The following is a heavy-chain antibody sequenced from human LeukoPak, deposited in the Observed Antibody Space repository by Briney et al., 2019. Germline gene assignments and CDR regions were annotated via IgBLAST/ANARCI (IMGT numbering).Heavy chain of an antibody. J-gene: IGHJ4*02. Sequence: GGSLRLSCVASGFTFSDHAVSWLRQAPGRGLEWVSAISGGSTSTYYADSVKGRFTISRDNSKNTLYLQMHSLRAEDTAVYYCANELWFVNSYYFDYWGLGTLVTVSS. D-gene: IGHD3-10*01. CDR2: ISGGSTST. CDR3: ANELWFVNSYYFDY. V-gene: IGHV3-23*01. CDR1: GFTFSDHA.